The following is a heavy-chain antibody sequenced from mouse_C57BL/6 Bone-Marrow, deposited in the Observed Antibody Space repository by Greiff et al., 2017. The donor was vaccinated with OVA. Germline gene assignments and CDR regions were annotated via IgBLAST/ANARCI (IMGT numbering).Heavy chain of an antibody. J-gene: IGHJ1*03. CDR3: ARSPTTVVARGGDWYFDV. D-gene: IGHD1-1*01. Sequence: DVQLQESGPGLAKPSQTLSLTCSVTGYSITSDYWNWIRKFPGNKLEYMGYISYSGSTYYNPSLKSRISITRDTSKNQYYLQLNSVTTEDTATYYCARSPTTVVARGGDWYFDVWGTGTTVTVSS. CDR2: ISYSGST. CDR1: GYSITSDY. V-gene: IGHV3-8*01.